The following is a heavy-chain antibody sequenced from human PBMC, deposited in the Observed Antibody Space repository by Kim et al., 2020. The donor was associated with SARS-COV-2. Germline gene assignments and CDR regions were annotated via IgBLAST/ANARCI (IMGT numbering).Heavy chain of an antibody. J-gene: IGHJ4*02. CDR2: IYYSGST. V-gene: IGHV4-59*01. CDR3: ARDWGDGYRN. Sequence: SETLSLTCTVSGGSISSYYWSWIRQPPGKGLEWIGYIYYSGSTNYNPSLKSRVTISVDTSKNQISLNLSSVTVADTAVNYCARDWGDGYRNWGQGPLDTV. CDR1: GGSISSYY. D-gene: IGHD5-12*01.